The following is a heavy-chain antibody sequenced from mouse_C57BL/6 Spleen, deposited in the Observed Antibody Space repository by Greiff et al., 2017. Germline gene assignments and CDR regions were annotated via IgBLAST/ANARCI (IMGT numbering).Heavy chain of an antibody. CDR2: ISGGGGNT. V-gene: IGHV5-9*01. J-gene: IGHJ4*01. Sequence: EVQVVESGGGLVKPGGSLKLSCAASGFTFSSYTMSWVRQTPEKRLEWVATISGGGGNTYYPDSVKGRFTISRDNAKNTLYLQMSSLRSEDTALYYCARRELCLDYWGQGTSVTVSS. CDR3: ARRELCLDY. CDR1: GFTFSSYT. D-gene: IGHD6-1*01.